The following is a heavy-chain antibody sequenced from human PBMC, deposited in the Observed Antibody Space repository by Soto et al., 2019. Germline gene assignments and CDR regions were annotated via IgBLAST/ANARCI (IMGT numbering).Heavy chain of an antibody. D-gene: IGHD3-10*01. Sequence: PGESLKISCKGSGYSFTSYWIGWVRQMPGKGLEWMGIIYPGDSDTRYSPSFQGQVTISADKSISTAYLQWSSLKASDTAMYYCARGDYGSGSYRAYYYYYGMDVWGQGTTVTVSS. J-gene: IGHJ6*02. CDR1: GYSFTSYW. CDR2: IYPGDSDT. V-gene: IGHV5-51*01. CDR3: ARGDYGSGSYRAYYYYYGMDV.